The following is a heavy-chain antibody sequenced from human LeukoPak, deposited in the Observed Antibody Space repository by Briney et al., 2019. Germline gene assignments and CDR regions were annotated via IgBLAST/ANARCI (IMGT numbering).Heavy chain of an antibody. CDR2: ISGSGGNT. CDR3: AKLVRIVVVPALFDF. D-gene: IGHD2-2*01. J-gene: IGHJ4*02. Sequence: GGSLRLSCAASGFTFSSYAMSWVRQAPGKGLEWVSSISGSGGNTYYADSVKGRFTISRDNSKNTLYLQMNSLRAEDTAVYYCAKLVRIVVVPALFDFWGQGILITVSS. CDR1: GFTFSSYA. V-gene: IGHV3-23*01.